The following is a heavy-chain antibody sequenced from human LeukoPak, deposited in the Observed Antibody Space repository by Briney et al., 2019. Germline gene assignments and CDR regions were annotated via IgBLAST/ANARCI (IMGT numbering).Heavy chain of an antibody. CDR3: ARASHFGDYAD. CDR1: GFTVSSNY. CDR2: IYINGNT. D-gene: IGHD4-17*01. Sequence: GGSLRLSYAASGFTVSSNYMSWVRQAPGKGLEWVSIIYINGNTYYEDSVKGRFTISRDNSKNTVYLQMNSLRTEDTAVYYCARASHFGDYADWGQGTLVTVSS. J-gene: IGHJ4*02. V-gene: IGHV3-53*01.